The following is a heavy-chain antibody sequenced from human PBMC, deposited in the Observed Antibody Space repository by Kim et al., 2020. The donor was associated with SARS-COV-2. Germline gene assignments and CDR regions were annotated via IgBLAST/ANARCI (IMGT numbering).Heavy chain of an antibody. CDR2: IKTKPNNYST. Sequence: GGSLRLSCAASGFTFSGSALHWVRQASGRGLEWVGRIKTKPNNYSTAYAVSVKCMFTITRADSKHPAYLQMNSKKNEDTAVYYCTRLLDYGMVVWGQGTRVSVSS. V-gene: IGHV3-73*01. CDR1: GFTFSGSA. J-gene: IGHJ6*02. CDR3: TRLLDYGMVV. D-gene: IGHD2-15*01.